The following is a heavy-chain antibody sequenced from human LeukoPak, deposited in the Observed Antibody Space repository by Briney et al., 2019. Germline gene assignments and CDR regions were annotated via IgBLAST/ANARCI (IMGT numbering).Heavy chain of an antibody. J-gene: IGHJ4*02. CDR3: AKLVDDYSRSY. D-gene: IGHD4-11*01. V-gene: IGHV4-39*01. Sequence: SETLSLTCTVSGGSISSSSYYWGWIRQPPGKGLEWIGSIYYSGSTYYNPSLKSRVTISVDTSKNQFSLKLSSVTAADTAVYYCAKLVDDYSRSYWGQGTLVTVSS. CDR1: GGSISSSSYY. CDR2: IYYSGST.